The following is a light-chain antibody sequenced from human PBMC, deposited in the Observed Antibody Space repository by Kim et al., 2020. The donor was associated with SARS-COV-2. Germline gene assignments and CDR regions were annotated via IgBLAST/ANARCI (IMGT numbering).Light chain of an antibody. CDR3: QESYSTPYI. CDR2: AAS. V-gene: IGKV1-39*01. J-gene: IGKJ2*01. CDR1: QNINIY. Sequence: DIQMTQSPSSLSASVGDRVTITCRTSQNINIYLNWYQQKPGKAPELLIYAASTLHSGVPSRFSGSGSGTEFTLTINSLQPEDFATYFCQESYSTPYIFGQGTKLEI.